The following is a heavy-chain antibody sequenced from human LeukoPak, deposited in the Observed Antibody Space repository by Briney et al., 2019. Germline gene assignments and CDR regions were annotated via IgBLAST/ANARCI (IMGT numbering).Heavy chain of an antibody. CDR3: ARDGTVLRFLEWLSDSLNWFDP. J-gene: IGHJ5*02. V-gene: IGHV1-3*01. Sequence: ASVKVSCKASGYTFTSYAMHWARQAPGQRLEWMGWINAGNGNTKYSQKFQGRVTITRDTSASTAYMELSSLRSEDTAVYYCARDGTVLRFLEWLSDSLNWFDPWGQGTLVTVSS. CDR1: GYTFTSYA. CDR2: INAGNGNT. D-gene: IGHD3-3*01.